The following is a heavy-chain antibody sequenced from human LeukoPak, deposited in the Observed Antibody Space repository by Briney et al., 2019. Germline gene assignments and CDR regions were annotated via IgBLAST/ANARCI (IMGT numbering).Heavy chain of an antibody. CDR2: IYPCGSA. V-gene: IGHV4-4*09. J-gene: IGHJ6*03. CDR3: AKSRVTDYFYSYMDV. Sequence: SETLSLTCTVAGCTISSHYWCCMRQAPGEGLEWSGIIYPCGSANYQPSLKPRVTISVDTSKNRFSLKLSSVTAADTALYYCAKSRVTDYFYSYMDVWGKGTTVTVSS. D-gene: IGHD5-24*01. CDR1: GCTISSHY.